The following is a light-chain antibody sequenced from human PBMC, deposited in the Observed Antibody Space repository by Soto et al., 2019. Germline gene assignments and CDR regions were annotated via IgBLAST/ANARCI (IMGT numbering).Light chain of an antibody. CDR2: TNN. CDR1: SSTFWIST. CDR3: AAWDDSLNGHV. Sequence: QSVLTQPPSASGTPGQRVTISCSGSSSTFWISTVNWYQQLPGTAPKLLIYTNNQRPSGVPDRFSGSKSGTSASLAISGFQSEDEADYYCAAWDDSLNGHVFGTGTKVTVL. V-gene: IGLV1-44*01. J-gene: IGLJ1*01.